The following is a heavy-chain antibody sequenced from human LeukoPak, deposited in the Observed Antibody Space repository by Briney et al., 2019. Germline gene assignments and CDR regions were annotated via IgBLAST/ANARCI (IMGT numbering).Heavy chain of an antibody. CDR3: TTKVHTAATWNDH. Sequence: GGSLRLSCAASGFTFNYAWMTWVRQAPGKGLEWVGRIKSKTDGGTTDYATPVKGRFAISRDDSKNTLYLQMDRLTTEDTAVYYCTTKVHTAATWNDHWGQGALVTVSS. D-gene: IGHD5-18*01. V-gene: IGHV3-15*01. CDR2: IKSKTDGGTT. CDR1: GFTFNYAW. J-gene: IGHJ4*02.